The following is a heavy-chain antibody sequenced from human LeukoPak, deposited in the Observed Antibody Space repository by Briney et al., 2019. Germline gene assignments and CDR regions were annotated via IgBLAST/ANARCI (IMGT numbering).Heavy chain of an antibody. V-gene: IGHV1-2*02. Sequence: ASVTVSCTASGYTFTGYYMHWARQAPGQGLEWMGWINPNSGGTNYAQKFQGRVTMTRDTSISTAYMELSRLRSDDTAVYYCAREASGIAVAGTGYNWFDPWGQGTLVTVSS. CDR1: GYTFTGYY. D-gene: IGHD6-19*01. CDR2: INPNSGGT. J-gene: IGHJ5*02. CDR3: AREASGIAVAGTGYNWFDP.